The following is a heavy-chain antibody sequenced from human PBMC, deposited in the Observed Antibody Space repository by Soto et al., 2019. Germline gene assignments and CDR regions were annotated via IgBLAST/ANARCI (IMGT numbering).Heavy chain of an antibody. CDR2: IYYSGST. CDR1: GGSISSSSYY. CDR3: ARHRADDCSSTSCYKGNWFDP. V-gene: IGHV4-39*01. J-gene: IGHJ5*02. D-gene: IGHD2-2*02. Sequence: SQTLSLTCTVSGGSISSSSYYWGWIRQPPGKGLEWIGSIYYSGSTYYNPSLKSRVTISVDTSKNQFSLKLSSVTAADTAVYYCARHRADDCSSTSCYKGNWFDPWGQGTLVTVSS.